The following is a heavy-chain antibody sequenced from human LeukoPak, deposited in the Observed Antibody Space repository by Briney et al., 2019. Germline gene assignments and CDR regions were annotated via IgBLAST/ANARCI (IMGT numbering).Heavy chain of an antibody. J-gene: IGHJ4*02. CDR1: GDSVSSNSAA. V-gene: IGHV6-1*01. CDR2: TYYRSKWYN. Sequence: SQTLSLTCAISGDSVSSNSAAWNWIRQSPSRGPEWLGRTYYRSKWYNDYAVSLKSRITVNPDTSKNQFSLQLNSVTPEDTAVYYCARDGATTGFFDYWGQGTLVTVSS. D-gene: IGHD1-26*01. CDR3: ARDGATTGFFDY.